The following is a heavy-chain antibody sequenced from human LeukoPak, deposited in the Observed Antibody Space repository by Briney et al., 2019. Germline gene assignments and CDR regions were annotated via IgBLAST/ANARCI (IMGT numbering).Heavy chain of an antibody. V-gene: IGHV4-59*01. CDR3: ARGRPAAVPNDY. J-gene: IGHJ4*02. Sequence: PSETLSLTCTVSGGSISSYYWSWIRQPPGKGLEWIGYIYYSGSTNYNPSLKSRVTISVDTSKYQFSLKLSSVTAADTAVYYCARGRPAAVPNDYWGQGTLVTVSS. D-gene: IGHD6-13*01. CDR1: GGSISSYY. CDR2: IYYSGST.